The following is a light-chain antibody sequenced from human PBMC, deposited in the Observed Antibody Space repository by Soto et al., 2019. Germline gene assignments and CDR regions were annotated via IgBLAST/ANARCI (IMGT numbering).Light chain of an antibody. Sequence: QAVVTQPASVSGSPGQSITISCTGTSSDIGGYNYVSWYQQHPGKVPKLIIYEVSNRPSGVSNRFSGSKSGNTASLTIFGLQTEDEADYYCSSYTSSSTEVFGGGTKLTVL. CDR1: SSDIGGYNY. J-gene: IGLJ3*02. CDR2: EVS. CDR3: SSYTSSSTEV. V-gene: IGLV2-14*01.